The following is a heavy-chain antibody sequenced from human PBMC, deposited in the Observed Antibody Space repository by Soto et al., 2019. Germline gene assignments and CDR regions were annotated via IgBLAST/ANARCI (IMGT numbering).Heavy chain of an antibody. CDR2: ISGSGGST. CDR3: AKARCSTTNCYVPDY. D-gene: IGHD2-2*01. J-gene: IGHJ4*02. CDR1: GFTFSSYA. Sequence: PGGSLRLSCAASGFTFSSYAMSWVRQAPGKGLEWVSAISGSGGSTYYADSVKGRFTISRDNSKNTLYLQMNSLRAEDTAMYYCAKARCSTTNCYVPDYWGQGTLVPSPQ. V-gene: IGHV3-23*01.